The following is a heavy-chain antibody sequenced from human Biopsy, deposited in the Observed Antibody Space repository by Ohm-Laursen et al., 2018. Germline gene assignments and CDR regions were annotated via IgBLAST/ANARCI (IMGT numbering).Heavy chain of an antibody. D-gene: IGHD3/OR15-3a*01. V-gene: IGHV4-59*08. CDR2: RFHSGSP. Sequence: GTLPLTCIVSGGSITADFWTWIRQTPGERLEWIGYRFHSGSPMYNPSLKSRVTISVDTSKSQFSLTLPSVTAADTAVYYCVRLNRRGNIIFFDYWGRGTLVTVSS. J-gene: IGHJ4*02. CDR3: VRLNRRGNIIFFDY. CDR1: GGSITADF.